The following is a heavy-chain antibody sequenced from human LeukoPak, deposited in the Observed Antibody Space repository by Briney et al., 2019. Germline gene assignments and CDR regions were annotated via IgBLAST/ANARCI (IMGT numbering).Heavy chain of an antibody. J-gene: IGHJ4*02. V-gene: IGHV4-39*01. CDR3: KAFAYYFDY. Sequence: SETLSLTCTVSGGSISSSSYYWGWLRQPPGKGLEWIGSIHYSGSTYYNPSLKSRVTISVDTSKNQFSLKLSSVTAADTAVYYCKAFAYYFDYWGQGTLVTVSS. D-gene: IGHD2/OR15-2a*01. CDR1: GGSISSSSYY. CDR2: IHYSGST.